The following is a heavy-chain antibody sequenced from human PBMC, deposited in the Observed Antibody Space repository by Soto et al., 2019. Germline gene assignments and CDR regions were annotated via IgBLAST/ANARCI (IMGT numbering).Heavy chain of an antibody. Sequence: QVQLVESGGGVVQPGRSLRLSCEASGFTFSSYAMHWVRQAPGKGLEWVAVISYDGSNKYYADSVKGRFTISRDNSKNTLYLQMNSLRAEDTAVYYCARDPDYDFWGHFDYWGQGTLVTVSS. J-gene: IGHJ4*02. CDR3: ARDPDYDFWGHFDY. CDR2: ISYDGSNK. V-gene: IGHV3-30-3*01. D-gene: IGHD3-3*01. CDR1: GFTFSSYA.